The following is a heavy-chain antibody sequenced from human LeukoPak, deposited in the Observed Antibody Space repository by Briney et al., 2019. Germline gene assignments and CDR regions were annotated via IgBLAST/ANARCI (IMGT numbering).Heavy chain of an antibody. Sequence: GGSLRLSCAASGFTFSSYGMHWVRQAPGKGLEWVAFIRYDGSNKYYADSVKGRFTISRDNSKNTLYLQMNSLRAEDTAVYYCAKERYCPARREAFDIWGQGTMVTVSS. V-gene: IGHV3-30*02. D-gene: IGHD1-14*01. CDR3: AKERYCPARREAFDI. J-gene: IGHJ3*02. CDR1: GFTFSSYG. CDR2: IRYDGSNK.